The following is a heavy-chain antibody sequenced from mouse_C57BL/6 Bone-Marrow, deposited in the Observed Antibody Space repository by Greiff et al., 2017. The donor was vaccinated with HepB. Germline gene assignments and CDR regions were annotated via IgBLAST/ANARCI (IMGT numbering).Heavy chain of an antibody. D-gene: IGHD2-1*01. V-gene: IGHV1-81*01. CDR1: GYTFTSYG. Sequence: QVQLKQSGAELARPGASVKLSCKASGYTFTSYGISWVKQRTGQGLEWIGEIYPRSGNTYYNEKFKGKATLTADKSSSTAYMELRSLTSEDSAVYFCANDLPYAMDYWGQGTSVTVSS. CDR2: IYPRSGNT. J-gene: IGHJ4*01. CDR3: ANDLPYAMDY.